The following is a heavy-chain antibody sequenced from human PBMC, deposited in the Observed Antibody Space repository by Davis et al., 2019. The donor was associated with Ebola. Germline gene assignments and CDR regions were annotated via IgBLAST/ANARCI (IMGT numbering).Heavy chain of an antibody. D-gene: IGHD1-1*01. J-gene: IGHJ5*02. CDR2: IYYTGSP. CDR1: GGSIRSYY. Sequence: MPSETLSLTCTVSGGSIRSYYWAWIRQPPGKGLEWIGSIYYTGSPYFNPSLKSRVTLSVDTSKNQFSLQISSVTAADTAVYYCARTTKTQISESGLGYNYLDPWGQGTLVTVSS. CDR3: ARTTKTQISESGLGYNYLDP. V-gene: IGHV4-59*04.